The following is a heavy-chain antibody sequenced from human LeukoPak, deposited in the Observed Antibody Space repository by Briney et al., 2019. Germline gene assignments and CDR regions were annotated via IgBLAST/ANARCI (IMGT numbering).Heavy chain of an antibody. CDR2: ISAYNGNT. CDR1: GYTFTSYG. J-gene: IGHJ4*02. CDR3: AREREYSSSWQGVDY. Sequence: GASVKVSCKASGYTFTSYGISWVRQAPGQGLEWMGWISAYNGNTNYAQKLQGRVTMTTDTSTSTAYMELRSLRSDDTAVYYCAREREYSSSWQGVDYWGQGTLVTVSS. D-gene: IGHD6-13*01. V-gene: IGHV1-18*01.